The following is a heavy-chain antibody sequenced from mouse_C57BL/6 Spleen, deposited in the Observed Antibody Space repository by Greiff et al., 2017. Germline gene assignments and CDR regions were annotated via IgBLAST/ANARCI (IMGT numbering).Heavy chain of an antibody. CDR3: TTSYDPPFAY. CDR1: GYAFTNYL. Sequence: QVQLQQSGAELVRPGTSVKVSCKASGYAFTNYLIEWVKQRPGQGLEWIGVINPGSGGTNYNEKFQGKATMTADTSSNTAYLQLSSLTSEDTAVYYCTTSYDPPFAYWGQGTLVTVSA. CDR2: INPGSGGT. D-gene: IGHD2-3*01. J-gene: IGHJ3*01. V-gene: IGHV1-54*02.